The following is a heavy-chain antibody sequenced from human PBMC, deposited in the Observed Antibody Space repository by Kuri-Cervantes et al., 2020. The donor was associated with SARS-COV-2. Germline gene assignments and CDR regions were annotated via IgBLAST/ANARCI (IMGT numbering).Heavy chain of an antibody. Sequence: GGSLRLSCAASGFTFSGHWRHWVRQAPGKGLEWVSSISSSSSYIYYADSVKGRFTISRDNAKNSLYLQMNSLRAEDTAVYYCARDNRPNRYNWNVAYYGMDVWGQGTTVTVSS. D-gene: IGHD1-1*01. CDR2: ISSSSSYI. J-gene: IGHJ6*02. CDR3: ARDNRPNRYNWNVAYYGMDV. CDR1: GFTFSGHW. V-gene: IGHV3-21*01.